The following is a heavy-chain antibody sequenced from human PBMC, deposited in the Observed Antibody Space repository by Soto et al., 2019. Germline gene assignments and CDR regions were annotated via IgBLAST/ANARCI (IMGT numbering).Heavy chain of an antibody. J-gene: IGHJ6*03. CDR2: ISNDGSNE. CDR3: AKGGAVYYYYYMDV. CDR1: GFTFRTYG. D-gene: IGHD3-16*01. V-gene: IGHV3-30*18. Sequence: QVQLVESGGGVVQPGTSLRLSCAASGFTFRTYGMYWARQAPGKGLEWVAIISNDGSNEYYADSVKGRFTISRDNSKNTLNLEMNSLRAEDTAIYYCAKGGAVYYYYYMDVWGKGTTVTVSS.